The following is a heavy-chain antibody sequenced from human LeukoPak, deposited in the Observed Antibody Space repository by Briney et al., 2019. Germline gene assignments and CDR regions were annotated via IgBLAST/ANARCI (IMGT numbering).Heavy chain of an antibody. CDR1: GGSISSSNW. CDR2: IYHSGST. D-gene: IGHD3-10*01. J-gene: IGHJ5*02. V-gene: IGHV4-4*02. Sequence: PSGTLSLTRAVSGGSISSSNWWSWVRQPPGKGLEWIGEIYHSGSTNNNPFLKSRVTISVDKSKNQFSLKLSSVAAADTAVYYCARGVDYYGSGSASWFVPWGQGTLVTVSS. CDR3: ARGVDYYGSGSASWFVP.